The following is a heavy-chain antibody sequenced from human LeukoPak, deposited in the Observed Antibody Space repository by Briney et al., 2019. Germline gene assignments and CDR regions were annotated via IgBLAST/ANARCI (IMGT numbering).Heavy chain of an antibody. D-gene: IGHD2-2*01. J-gene: IGHJ4*02. CDR2: ISSSSSYI. V-gene: IGHV3-21*01. Sequence: GGSLRLSCAASGFTFSSYSMTWVRPAPGKGLEWVSSISSSSSYIYYADSVKGRFTISRDNAKNSLYLQMNSLRAEDTAVYYCARAPVYCSSTSCYSPSGFDYWGQGTLVTVSS. CDR3: ARAPVYCSSTSCYSPSGFDY. CDR1: GFTFSSYS.